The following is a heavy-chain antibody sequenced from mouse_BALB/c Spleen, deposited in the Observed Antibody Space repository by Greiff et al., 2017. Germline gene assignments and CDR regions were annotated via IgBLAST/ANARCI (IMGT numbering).Heavy chain of an antibody. CDR2: IWAGGST. D-gene: IGHD6-1*01. V-gene: IGHV2-9*02. Sequence: VQGVESGPGLVAPSQSLSITCTVSGFSLTSYGVHWVRQPPGKGLEWLGVIWAGGSTNYNSALMSRLSISKDNSKSQVFLKMNSLQTDDTAMYYCARANPFYYAMDYWGQGTSVTVSS. CDR3: ARANPFYYAMDY. J-gene: IGHJ4*01. CDR1: GFSLTSYG.